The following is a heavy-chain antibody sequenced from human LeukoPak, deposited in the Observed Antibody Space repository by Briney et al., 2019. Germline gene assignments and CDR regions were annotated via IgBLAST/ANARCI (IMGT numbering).Heavy chain of an antibody. CDR3: AKVYYYYDSSGILTLYFDY. Sequence: ASVNFSCKTPGYTFNSYYMHWVRQAPGPGLEWMEWVNPTSGGTNYAQEFQGRVTMTRDTSISTAYMELSRLRSDDTAVYYCAKVYYYYDSSGILTLYFDYWGQGTLVIVCS. J-gene: IGHJ4*02. CDR1: GYTFNSYY. V-gene: IGHV1-2*02. CDR2: VNPTSGGT. D-gene: IGHD3-22*01.